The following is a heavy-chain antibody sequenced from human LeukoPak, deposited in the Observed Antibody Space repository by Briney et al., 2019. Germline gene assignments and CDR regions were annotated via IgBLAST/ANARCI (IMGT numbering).Heavy chain of an antibody. CDR3: ARTNYYDSSGYYAYYYYYGMDV. D-gene: IGHD3-22*01. V-gene: IGHV4-59*01. J-gene: IGHJ6*02. CDR2: IYYSGTT. Sequence: SETLSLTCTVSGGSISSYYWSWIRQPLVNLLEWIGYIYYSGTTNYNPSLKIRVTISVDTSKNQFSLKLSSVTAADTAVYYCARTNYYDSSGYYAYYYYYGMDVWGQGTTVTVSS. CDR1: GGSISSYY.